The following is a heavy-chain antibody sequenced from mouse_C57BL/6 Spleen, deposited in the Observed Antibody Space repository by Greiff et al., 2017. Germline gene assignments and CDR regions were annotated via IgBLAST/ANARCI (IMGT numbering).Heavy chain of an antibody. CDR2: INYDGSST. J-gene: IGHJ1*03. Sequence: EVQRVESEGGLVQPGSSMKLSCTASGFTFSDYYMAWVRQVPEKGLEWVANINYDGSSTYYLDSLKSRFIISRDNAKNILYLQMSSLKSEDTATYYCARDRALYYGSSDWYFDVWGTGTTVTVSS. CDR1: GFTFSDYY. D-gene: IGHD1-1*01. V-gene: IGHV5-16*01. CDR3: ARDRALYYGSSDWYFDV.